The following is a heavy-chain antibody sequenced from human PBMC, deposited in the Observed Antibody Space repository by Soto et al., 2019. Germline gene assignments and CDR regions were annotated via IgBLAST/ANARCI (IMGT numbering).Heavy chain of an antibody. Sequence: GESLKISCKGSGYSFTSYWIGWVRQMPGKGLEWMGIIYPGDSDTRYSPSFQGQVTISADKSISTAYLQWSSLKASDTAMYYCERQIAVAGVYFDYWGQGTLVTVS. V-gene: IGHV5-51*01. CDR1: GYSFTSYW. CDR3: ERQIAVAGVYFDY. CDR2: IYPGDSDT. J-gene: IGHJ4*02. D-gene: IGHD6-19*01.